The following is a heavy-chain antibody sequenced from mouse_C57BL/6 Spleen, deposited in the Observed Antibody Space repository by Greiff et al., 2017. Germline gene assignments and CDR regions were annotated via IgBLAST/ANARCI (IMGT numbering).Heavy chain of an antibody. CDR3: ARDGPRPVLRAWFAY. Sequence: EVNLVESGGGLVKPGGSLKLSCAASGFTFSSYAMSWVRQTPAKRLEWVGAISDGGSYTYYPDNVKGRFTISRDNAKNNLYLQVSQLQSEDTAVYYWARDGPRPVLRAWFAYWGQGTLVTVSA. V-gene: IGHV5-4*01. CDR1: GFTFSSYA. J-gene: IGHJ3*01. CDR2: ISDGGSYT.